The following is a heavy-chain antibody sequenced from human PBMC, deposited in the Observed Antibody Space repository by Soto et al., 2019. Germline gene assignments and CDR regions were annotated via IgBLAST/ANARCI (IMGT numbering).Heavy chain of an antibody. V-gene: IGHV3-64D*09. J-gene: IGHJ4*01. CDR1: GFTFSSYA. CDR2: ISSNGGST. CDR3: VKDFERLYGSGSPLY. Sequence: GGSLRLSCSASGFTFSSYAMHWVRQAPGKGLEYVSAISSNGGSTYYADSVKGRFTISRDNSKNTLYLQMSSLRAEDTAVYYCVKDFERLYGSGSPLYWGQEPWSPSPQ. D-gene: IGHD3-10*01.